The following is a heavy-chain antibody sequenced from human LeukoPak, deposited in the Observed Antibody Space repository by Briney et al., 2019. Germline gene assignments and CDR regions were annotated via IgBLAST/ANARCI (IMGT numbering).Heavy chain of an antibody. CDR3: ARMALKYYYMDV. D-gene: IGHD4/OR15-4a*01. J-gene: IGHJ6*03. V-gene: IGHV2-70*11. Sequence: SGPTLVKPTQTLTLTCTISGFSLSTSGMCVSWIRQPPGKALEWLARIDWDDDKYYSTSLKTRLTISKDTSKNQVVLTMTNMDPVDTATYYCARMALKYYYMDVWGKGTTVTVSS. CDR1: GFSLSTSGMC. CDR2: IDWDDDK.